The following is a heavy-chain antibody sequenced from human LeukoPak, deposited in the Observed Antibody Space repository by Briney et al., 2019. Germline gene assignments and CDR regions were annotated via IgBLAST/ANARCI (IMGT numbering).Heavy chain of an antibody. D-gene: IGHD6-19*01. CDR3: AKDRGRGGWYPRFFDY. J-gene: IGHJ4*02. V-gene: IGHV3-23*01. CDR2: ISGSGGST. Sequence: PSETLSLTCAVYGGSFSGYYWSWVRQAPGKGLEWVSAISGSGGSTYYADSVKGRFTISRDNSKNTLYLQMNSLRAEDTAVYYCAKDRGRGGWYPRFFDYWGQGTLVTVSS. CDR1: GGSFSGYY.